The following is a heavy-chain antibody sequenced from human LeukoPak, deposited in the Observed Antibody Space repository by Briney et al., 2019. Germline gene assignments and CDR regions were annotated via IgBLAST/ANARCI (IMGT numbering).Heavy chain of an antibody. V-gene: IGHV1-8*01. Sequence: ASVKVSCKASGYTFTGYDINWVRQATGQGLEWMGWMNPNSGNTGYAQKFQGRVTMTRNTSISTAYMELSSLRSEATAVYYCARTNGRRSVLIVVVVAASRHYGMDVWGQGTTVTVSS. CDR3: ARTNGRRSVLIVVVVAASRHYGMDV. CDR2: MNPNSGNT. J-gene: IGHJ6*02. CDR1: GYTFTGYD. D-gene: IGHD2-15*01.